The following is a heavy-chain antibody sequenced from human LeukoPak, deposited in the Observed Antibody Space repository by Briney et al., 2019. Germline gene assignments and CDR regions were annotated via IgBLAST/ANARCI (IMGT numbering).Heavy chain of an antibody. Sequence: SETLSLTCAVYGGSLSGYYWSWIRQPPGKGLEWIGKINHSGSTNYNPSLKSRVTISVDTSKNQFSLKLSSVTAADTAVYYCARLGGPDRQLDEYYFDYWGQGTLVTVSS. D-gene: IGHD6-13*01. CDR1: GGSLSGYY. V-gene: IGHV4-34*01. CDR3: ARLGGPDRQLDEYYFDY. CDR2: INHSGST. J-gene: IGHJ4*02.